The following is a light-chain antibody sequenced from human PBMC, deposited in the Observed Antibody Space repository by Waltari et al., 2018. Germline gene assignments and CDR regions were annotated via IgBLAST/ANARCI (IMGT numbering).Light chain of an antibody. Sequence: QSVLTQPASVSGSPGQSITISCTGTSSDVGSYDFVSWYQQHPGKAPKLIIFNVSNRPSGVSNRFPGSKSGNTASLTISGLQAEDEADFYCSSFSSGSTPVVFGGGTMLTVL. CDR2: NVS. CDR1: SSDVGSYDF. V-gene: IGLV2-14*03. CDR3: SSFSSGSTPVV. J-gene: IGLJ2*01.